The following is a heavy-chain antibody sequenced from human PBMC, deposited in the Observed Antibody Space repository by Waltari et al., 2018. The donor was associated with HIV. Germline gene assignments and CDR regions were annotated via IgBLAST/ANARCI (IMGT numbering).Heavy chain of an antibody. Sequence: QVQLQESGPGLVKPSETLLLTCTGSGGSISSPYWSWLRQPPWKGLECIGYIYDRGSTNYNPSLKSRVTIAVDTSKKQISLKLSSVTAADTAVYYCARDFPFSHYYGSGSYFGSDYWGQGTQVTVSS. J-gene: IGHJ4*02. CDR1: GGSISSPY. CDR3: ARDFPFSHYYGSGSYFGSDY. V-gene: IGHV4-59*11. D-gene: IGHD3-10*01. CDR2: IYDRGST.